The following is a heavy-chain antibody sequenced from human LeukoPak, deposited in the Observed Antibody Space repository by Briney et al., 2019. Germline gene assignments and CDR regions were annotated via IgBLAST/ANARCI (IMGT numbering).Heavy chain of an antibody. CDR1: GFTFDDYA. J-gene: IGHJ6*02. D-gene: IGHD3-10*01. CDR2: ISGDGGST. Sequence: GGSLRLSCAASGFTFDDYAMHWVRQAPGKGLEWVSLISGDGGSTYYADPVKGRFTISRDNSKNSLYLQMNSLRTEDTALYYCTKDDVLLWFGDHTGMDVWGQGTTVTVSS. V-gene: IGHV3-43*02. CDR3: TKDDVLLWFGDHTGMDV.